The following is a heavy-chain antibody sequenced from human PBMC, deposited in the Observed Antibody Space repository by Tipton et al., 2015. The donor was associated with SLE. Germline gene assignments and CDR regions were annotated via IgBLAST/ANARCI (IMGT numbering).Heavy chain of an antibody. CDR3: ASLNIVATYGPTDFDY. J-gene: IGHJ4*02. V-gene: IGHV3-48*03. Sequence: GSLRLSCAASGFTFSSYEMNWVRQAPGKGLEWVSYISSSGSTIYYADSVKGRFTISRDNAKNSLYLQMNSLRAEDTAVYYCASLNIVATYGPTDFDYWGQGTLVTVSS. D-gene: IGHD5-12*01. CDR2: ISSSGSTI. CDR1: GFTFSSYE.